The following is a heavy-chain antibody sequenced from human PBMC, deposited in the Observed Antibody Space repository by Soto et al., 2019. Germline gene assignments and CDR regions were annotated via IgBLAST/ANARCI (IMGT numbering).Heavy chain of an antibody. CDR2: IIPTFGTA. CDR1: GGAFSSYA. D-gene: IGHD3-22*01. V-gene: IGHV1-69*13. J-gene: IGHJ6*02. CDR3: ARDRAYYYDSSGYYGNGSYYSYSIDV. Sequence: SVKVSCKASGGAFSSYAISWVRQAPGQGLEWMGGIIPTFGTANYAQKFQGRVTITADESTSTAYMELSSLRSEDTAVYYCARDRAYYYDSSGYYGNGSYYSYSIDVWGQATTVTVSS.